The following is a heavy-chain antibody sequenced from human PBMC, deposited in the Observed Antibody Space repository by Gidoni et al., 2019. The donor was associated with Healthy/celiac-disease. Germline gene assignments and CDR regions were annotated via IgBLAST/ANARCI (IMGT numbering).Heavy chain of an antibody. J-gene: IGHJ4*02. CDR1: GGTFSSYT. V-gene: IGHV1-69*02. D-gene: IGHD2-15*01. CDR2: IIPILGIA. CDR3: AGDRDCSGGSCYLGT. Sequence: QVQLVQSGAAVKKPGSSVKVFCKASGGTFSSYTISWVRQAPGQGLGWMGRIIPILGIANYAQKYQGRVTITANKSTSTAYMGLSSLGSEDTAVYYCAGDRDCSGGSCYLGTWGQGTLVTVSS.